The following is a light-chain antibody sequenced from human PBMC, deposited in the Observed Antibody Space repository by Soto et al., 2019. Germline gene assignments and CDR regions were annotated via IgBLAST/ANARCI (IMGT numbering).Light chain of an antibody. CDR3: QQRNVWPPIT. J-gene: IGKJ5*01. CDR1: QSIHTS. Sequence: VLTQSPATLSLSPGERATLSCRASQSIHTSLAWYQKKPGQPPRLVVYDSTLRANGVPDRFGGSRSGTEFTLTINNREPEDFSVYYCQQRNVWPPITFGQGTRLEI. CDR2: DST. V-gene: IGKV3-11*01.